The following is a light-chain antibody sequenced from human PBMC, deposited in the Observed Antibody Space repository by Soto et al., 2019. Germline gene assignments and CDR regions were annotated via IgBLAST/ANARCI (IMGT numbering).Light chain of an antibody. V-gene: IGLV2-11*01. J-gene: IGLJ1*01. CDR2: DVS. CDR3: CSYSGSYTLYV. CDR1: SSDVGGYNY. Sequence: QSVLTQPRSVSGPPGQSVTISCTGTSSDVGGYNYVSWYKQHPGKAPKLMIYDVSQRPSGVPDRLSGSKSGNTASLTVSGLRAEDEADYYCCSYSGSYTLYVFXTGTKVTVL.